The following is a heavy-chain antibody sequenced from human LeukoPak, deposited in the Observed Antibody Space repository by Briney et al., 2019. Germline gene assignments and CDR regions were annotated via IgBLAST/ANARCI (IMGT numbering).Heavy chain of an antibody. D-gene: IGHD1-26*01. CDR2: ISYDGSNK. CDR3: VKDQYRDSGSYPEPFDY. Sequence: GRSLRLSCAASGFTFSSYGMHWVRQAPGKGLEWVAVISYDGSNKYYADSVKGRFTISRGNSKNTLYLQMNSLRAEDTAVYYCVKDQYRDSGSYPEPFDYWGQGTLVTVSS. CDR1: GFTFSSYG. J-gene: IGHJ4*02. V-gene: IGHV3-30*18.